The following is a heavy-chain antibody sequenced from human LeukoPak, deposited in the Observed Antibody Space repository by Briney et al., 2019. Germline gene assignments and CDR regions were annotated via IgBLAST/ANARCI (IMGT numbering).Heavy chain of an antibody. CDR2: INPNSGGT. CDR1: GYTFTGYY. V-gene: IGHV1-2*02. D-gene: IGHD3-9*01. J-gene: IGHJ4*02. Sequence: ASVKVSCKASGYTFTGYYMHWVRQAPGQGLEWMGWINPNSGGTNYAQKFQGRVTMTRDTSISTAYMELSRLRSDDTAVYYCARDLFYSRAEIRGPHGFYYFDYWGQGTLVTVSS. CDR3: ARDLFYSRAEIRGPHGFYYFDY.